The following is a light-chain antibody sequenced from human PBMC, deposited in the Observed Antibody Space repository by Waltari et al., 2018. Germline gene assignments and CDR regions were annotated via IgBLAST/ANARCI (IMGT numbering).Light chain of an antibody. V-gene: IGLV1-40*01. CDR3: QSFDTRLTGWV. CDR2: RST. J-gene: IGLJ3*02. Sequence: QSLLTQPPSVSGAPGPRVTISCPGSRSNIGATSDVHWYQHLPGTAPKLLISRSTNRPSGVPDRFSGSKSGTSASLAITGLQIEDEANYYCQSFDTRLTGWVFGGGTKLTVL. CDR1: RSNIGATSD.